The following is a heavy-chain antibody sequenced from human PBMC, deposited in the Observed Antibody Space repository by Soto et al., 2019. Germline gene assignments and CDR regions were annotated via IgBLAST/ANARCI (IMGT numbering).Heavy chain of an antibody. Sequence: EVQLVESGGDLVKPGGSLTLSCAASGFTFSNAWMNWVRQAPGKGLEWVGRIKSKTDGETTDYAAPVKGRFSISRDDSKNTLYLQMNSLKTEDTAVYFCTTGIRIGFVRTFDDWGQGVLVTVSS. J-gene: IGHJ4*02. D-gene: IGHD3-10*01. CDR2: IKSKTDGETT. V-gene: IGHV3-15*07. CDR3: TTGIRIGFVRTFDD. CDR1: GFTFSNAW.